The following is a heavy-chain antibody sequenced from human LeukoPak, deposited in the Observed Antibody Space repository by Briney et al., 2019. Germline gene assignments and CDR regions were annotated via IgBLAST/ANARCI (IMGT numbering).Heavy chain of an antibody. CDR2: ISYVATNK. V-gene: IGHV3-30*01. CDR3: ARGWELQDDYFDF. CDR1: GFIFSNYA. D-gene: IGHD1-26*01. J-gene: IGHJ4*02. Sequence: GGSLRLSCAASGFIFSNYAMLWVRQAPGKGLEWVAVISYVATNKYYADSVEGRFTISRDNSKNTLFLQMNSLRAEDTAVYYCARGWELQDDYFDFWGQGTLVTVSS.